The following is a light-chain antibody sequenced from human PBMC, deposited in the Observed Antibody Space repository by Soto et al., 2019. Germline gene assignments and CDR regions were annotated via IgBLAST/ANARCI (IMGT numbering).Light chain of an antibody. CDR2: DAS. V-gene: IGKV3-15*01. J-gene: IGKJ4*01. Sequence: EIVMTQSPATLSVSPGETATLSCRASQSVGSSLAWYQQKPGQSPRLLIYDASFRDTGVPARCSGSGSGTEFTLTISGLQSEDFAVYYCQQYKNWPPLTFGGGTKVEIK. CDR3: QQYKNWPPLT. CDR1: QSVGSS.